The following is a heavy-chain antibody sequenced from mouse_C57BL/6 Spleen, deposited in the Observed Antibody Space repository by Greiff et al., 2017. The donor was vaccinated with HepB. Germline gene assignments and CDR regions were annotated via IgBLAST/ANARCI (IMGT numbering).Heavy chain of an antibody. V-gene: IGHV5-17*01. CDR1: GFTFSDYG. J-gene: IGHJ3*01. CDR2: ISSGSSTI. CDR3: ARLTGFSWFAD. Sequence: EVQLVESGGGLVKPGGSLKLSCAASGFTFSDYGMHWVRQAPEKGLEWVAYISSGSSTIYYADTVKGRFTISRDNAKNTLFLQMTSLRSEDTAMYYCARLTGFSWFADWGQGTLVTVSA. D-gene: IGHD4-1*01.